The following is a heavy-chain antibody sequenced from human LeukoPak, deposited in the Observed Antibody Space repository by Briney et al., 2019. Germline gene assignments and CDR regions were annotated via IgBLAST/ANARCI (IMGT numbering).Heavy chain of an antibody. V-gene: IGHV1-2*02. J-gene: IGHJ4*02. Sequence: GASVKVSCKASGYTFTSYYMHWVRQAPGQGLEWMGWINPNSGGTNYAQKFQGRVTMARDTSISTAYMELSRLRSDDTAVYYCASSGIQLWLPFDYWGQGTLVTVSS. CDR2: INPNSGGT. CDR3: ASSGIQLWLPFDY. D-gene: IGHD5-18*01. CDR1: GYTFTSYY.